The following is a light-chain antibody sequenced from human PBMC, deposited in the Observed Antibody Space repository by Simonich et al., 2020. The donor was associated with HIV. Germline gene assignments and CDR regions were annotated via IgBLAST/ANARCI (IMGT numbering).Light chain of an antibody. J-gene: IGLJ3*02. V-gene: IGLV2-14*03. CDR2: DVS. Sequence: QSALTQPASVSVSPVQSIPISSPGTSSDFGGYNSVSCYQHHPGHAPKLMIYDVSNRPSGVANRVSGAKAGNTASLTISGLQAEDEAEYYCSSYTSSSTWVFGGGTKLTVL. CDR3: SSYTSSSTWV. CDR1: SSDFGGYNS.